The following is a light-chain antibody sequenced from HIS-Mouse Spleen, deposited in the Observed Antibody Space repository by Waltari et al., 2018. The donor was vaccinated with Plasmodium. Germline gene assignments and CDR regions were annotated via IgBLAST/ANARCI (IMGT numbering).Light chain of an antibody. V-gene: IGLV2-18*02. CDR2: EVS. J-gene: IGLJ2*01. CDR1: SSYVGSYNR. Sequence: QSALTQPPSVSGSPGQSVTISCPGTSSYVGSYNRLSWYQQPPGTAPKLMIYEVSNRPSGVPDRFSGSKSGNTASLTISGLQAEDEADYYCSSYTSSSVVFGGGTKLTVL. CDR3: SSYTSSSVV.